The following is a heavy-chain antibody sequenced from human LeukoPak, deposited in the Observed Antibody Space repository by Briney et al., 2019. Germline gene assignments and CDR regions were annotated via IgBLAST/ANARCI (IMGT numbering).Heavy chain of an antibody. CDR1: GFTFTTYG. J-gene: IGHJ4*02. CDR3: AKGGEQKTLRWAMDS. D-gene: IGHD4-23*01. Sequence: GGSLRLSCAASGFTFTTYGLHWVRQAPGKGLEWVAAIASNGGSEYYADSVKGRFTISRDNSKNTLFLQMNNLRPEDTAVYYCAKGGEQKTLRWAMDSWGQGTLVTVSS. CDR2: IASNGGSE. V-gene: IGHV3-30*18.